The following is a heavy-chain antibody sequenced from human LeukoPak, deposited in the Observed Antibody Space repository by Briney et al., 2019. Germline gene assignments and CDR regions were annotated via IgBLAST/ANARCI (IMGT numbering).Heavy chain of an antibody. Sequence: ASVKVSCKASGYTFNNYGFSWVRQAPGQGLEWMGWISAYNGHTKNAQKFQGRVTMTTDTSTSTVNMELRSLRSDDTAVYYCARGSPPRRNYDSSGYYSYYFDYWGRGTLVTVSS. CDR2: ISAYNGHT. D-gene: IGHD3-22*01. V-gene: IGHV1-18*01. J-gene: IGHJ4*02. CDR3: ARGSPPRRNYDSSGYYSYYFDY. CDR1: GYTFNNYG.